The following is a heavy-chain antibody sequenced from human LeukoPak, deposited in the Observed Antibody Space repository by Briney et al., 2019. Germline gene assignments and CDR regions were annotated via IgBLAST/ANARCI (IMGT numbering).Heavy chain of an antibody. CDR3: AKDSSPIVATTGFDY. Sequence: GGSLRLSCAASGFTFDDYAMHWVRQAPGKGLEWVSGISWNSGSIGYADSVKGRFTISRDNAKNSLYLQMNSLRAEDTALYYCAKDSSPIVATTGFDYWGQGTLVTVSS. D-gene: IGHD5-12*01. CDR2: ISWNSGSI. CDR1: GFTFDDYA. V-gene: IGHV3-9*01. J-gene: IGHJ4*02.